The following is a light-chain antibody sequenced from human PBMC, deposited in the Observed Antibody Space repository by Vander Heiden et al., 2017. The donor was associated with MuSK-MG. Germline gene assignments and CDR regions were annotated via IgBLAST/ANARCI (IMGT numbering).Light chain of an antibody. CDR2: DAS. V-gene: IGKV3-11*01. Sequence: EIVLTQSPATLSLSPGERATLSCRASQSVRTSLAWYQQKPGQAPRRLISDASNRASGIPARFTGGGSETDFTLTISSLEPEDFAVYYCQQRTPWPTFGGGTKVEIK. CDR3: QQRTPWPT. J-gene: IGKJ4*01. CDR1: QSVRTS.